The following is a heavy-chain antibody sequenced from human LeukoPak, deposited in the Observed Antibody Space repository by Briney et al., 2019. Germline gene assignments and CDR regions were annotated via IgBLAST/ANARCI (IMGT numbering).Heavy chain of an antibody. CDR3: ARDRGYYDSSGYPDY. D-gene: IGHD3-22*01. CDR1: GFTFSSYS. CDR2: ISSSSSYI. V-gene: IGHV3-21*01. Sequence: GGSLRLSCAASGFTFSSYSMNWVRQAPGEGLEWVSSISSSSSYIYYADSVKGRFTISRDNAKNSLYLQMNSLRAEDTAVYYCARDRGYYDSSGYPDYWGQGTLVTVSS. J-gene: IGHJ4*02.